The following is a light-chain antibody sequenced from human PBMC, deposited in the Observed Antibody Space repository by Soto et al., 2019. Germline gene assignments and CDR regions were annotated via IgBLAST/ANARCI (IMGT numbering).Light chain of an antibody. J-gene: IGLJ1*01. Sequence: QSVLTQPRSVSESPGQSVTISCTGASSDIGTYNYVSWYQQHPGKAPKVMIYDVNKRPSGVPDRFSGSKSGNTASLTISGLQAEDEADYYCCSYAGTYTPDVFGTGTKVTVL. CDR3: CSYAGTYTPDV. V-gene: IGLV2-11*01. CDR1: SSDIGTYNY. CDR2: DVN.